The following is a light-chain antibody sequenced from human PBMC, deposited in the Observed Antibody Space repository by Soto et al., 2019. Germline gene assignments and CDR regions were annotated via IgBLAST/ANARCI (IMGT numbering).Light chain of an antibody. CDR3: QQSYSTTWT. Sequence: DIQMTESPSSLSASVGARVTITCRASQSISSYLNWYQQKPGKAPKFMSYAASSLQSGVPSRFSGSGSGTDFTLTISSLKPEDFETYYCQQSYSTTWTFGQGTKVDIK. J-gene: IGKJ1*01. V-gene: IGKV1-39*01. CDR1: QSISSY. CDR2: AAS.